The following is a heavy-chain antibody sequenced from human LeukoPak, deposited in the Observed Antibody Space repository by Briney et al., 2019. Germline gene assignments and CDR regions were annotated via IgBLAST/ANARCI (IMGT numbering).Heavy chain of an antibody. Sequence: GGSLRLSCAASGFTFSTYWMSWVRQAPGKGLEWVANIKQGGSEKYYVDSVKGRFTISRDNAKNSLYLQMNSLRAEDTAVYYCARDGTDILTGYYLGMDVWGKGTTVTVSS. J-gene: IGHJ6*04. V-gene: IGHV3-7*03. D-gene: IGHD3-9*01. CDR2: IKQGGSEK. CDR3: ARDGTDILTGYYLGMDV. CDR1: GFTFSTYW.